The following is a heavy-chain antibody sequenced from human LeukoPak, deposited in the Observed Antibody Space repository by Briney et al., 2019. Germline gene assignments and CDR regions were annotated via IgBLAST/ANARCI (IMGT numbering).Heavy chain of an antibody. J-gene: IGHJ4*02. CDR1: GFTVSSNY. CDR2: IYSGGST. CDR3: ATLVVTQRKPYFDY. V-gene: IGHV3-53*01. Sequence: GGSLRLSCAASGFTVSSNYMSWVRQAPGKGLEWVSVIYSGGSTYYADSVKGRFTISRDNSKNTLYLQMNSLRAEDTAVYYCATLVVTQRKPYFDYWGRGTLVTVSS. D-gene: IGHD4-23*01.